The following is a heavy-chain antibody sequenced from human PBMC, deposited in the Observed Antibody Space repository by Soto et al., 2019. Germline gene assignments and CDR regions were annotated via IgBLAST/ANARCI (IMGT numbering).Heavy chain of an antibody. CDR2: INPSDGST. J-gene: IGHJ4*02. CDR1: GYTFTSYY. D-gene: IGHD3-3*01. V-gene: IGHV1-46*01. Sequence: GASVKVSCKASGYTFTSYYMHWVRQAPGQGLEWMGIINPSDGSTSYAQKFQGRVTMTRDTSTSSVYMELSSLRSEDTAVYYCARDRNYDFWSGSFDSWGQGTLVTVSS. CDR3: ARDRNYDFWSGSFDS.